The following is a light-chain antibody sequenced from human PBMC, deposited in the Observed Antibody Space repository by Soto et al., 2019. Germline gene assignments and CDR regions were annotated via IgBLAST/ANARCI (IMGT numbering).Light chain of an antibody. Sequence: EIVMTQSPATLSVSPGERATLSCRASQSVSSNLAWYQQKPGQAPRLLIYGASTRATGIPARFSGSGSGTEFTLTISSLQSEDFAVYYCQQNNNWPRTFGQGTK. V-gene: IGKV3-15*01. J-gene: IGKJ1*01. CDR2: GAS. CDR3: QQNNNWPRT. CDR1: QSVSSN.